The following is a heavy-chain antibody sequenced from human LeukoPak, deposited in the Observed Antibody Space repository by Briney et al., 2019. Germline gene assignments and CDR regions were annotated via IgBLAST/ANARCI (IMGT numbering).Heavy chain of an antibody. J-gene: IGHJ4*02. CDR2: INPNSGGT. D-gene: IGHD6-19*01. V-gene: IGHV1-2*02. CDR3: ASGGVAVAGSAIDY. Sequence: ASVKVSCKASGYTFTDYNMHWVRQAPGQGLESMGWINPNSGGTNYAQKFQGRVAMTRDTSISTAYMELSRLTSDDTAVYYCASGGVAVAGSAIDYWGQGTLVTVSS. CDR1: GYTFTDYN.